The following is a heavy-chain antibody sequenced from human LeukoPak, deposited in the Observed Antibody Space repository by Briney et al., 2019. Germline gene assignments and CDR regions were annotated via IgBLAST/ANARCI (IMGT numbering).Heavy chain of an antibody. CDR1: GFTFSSYA. CDR3: VRSCCDNYGVYFQQ. V-gene: IGHV3-7*01. D-gene: IGHD3-16*01. CDR2: IQQDGSAK. J-gene: IGHJ1*01. Sequence: GGSLRLSCAASGFTFSSYAMTWVRQAPEQGLEWVANIQQDGSAKYYVDSVRGRFTISRDNAKNSLDLQMNSLRPEDTAVYYCVRSCCDNYGVYFQQWGQGTLVTVSS.